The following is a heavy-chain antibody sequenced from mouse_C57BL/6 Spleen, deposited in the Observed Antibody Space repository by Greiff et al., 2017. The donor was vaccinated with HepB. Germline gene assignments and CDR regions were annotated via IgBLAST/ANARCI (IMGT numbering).Heavy chain of an antibody. CDR1: GFNIKDYY. CDR3: AIVECDAPCTIDY. V-gene: IGHV14-2*01. CDR2: IDPEGGEI. J-gene: IGHJ4*01. D-gene: IGHD2-12*01. Sequence: VQLQQSGAELVKPGASVKLSCTASGFNIKDYYMHWVKQRTEQGLEWIGRIDPEGGEIKYAPKLQGKAIITTDTSSNTAYLQLSSLTSEDTAVYNRAIVECDAPCTIDYWGQGTSVTVSS.